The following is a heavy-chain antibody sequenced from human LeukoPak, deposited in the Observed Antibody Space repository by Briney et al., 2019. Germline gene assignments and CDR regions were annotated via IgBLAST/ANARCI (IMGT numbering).Heavy chain of an antibody. CDR2: IYSGGIT. CDR1: GFTVSTSY. D-gene: IGHD3-22*01. CDR3: ARDGYYDSSGYRKHDGFDI. Sequence: GGSLRLSCAASGFTVSTSYMSWVRQAPGKGLEWVSLIYSGGITQYADSVKGRFTISRDNSKNTLYLQMTSLRAEDTAVYHCARDGYYDSSGYRKHDGFDIWGQGTLVTVSS. J-gene: IGHJ3*02. V-gene: IGHV3-66*01.